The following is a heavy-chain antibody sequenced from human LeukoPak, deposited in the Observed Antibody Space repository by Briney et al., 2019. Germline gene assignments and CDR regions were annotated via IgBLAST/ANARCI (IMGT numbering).Heavy chain of an antibody. D-gene: IGHD5-18*01. CDR2: IYYSGST. V-gene: IGHV4-39*01. J-gene: IGHJ4*02. Sequence: SETLSLTCTVSGGSISSSSYYWGWIRQPPGKGLEWIGSIYYSGSTYYNPSLKSRVTISVDTSKNQSSLKLSSVTAADTAVYYCASGQLWITDYWGQGTLVTVSS. CDR3: ASGQLWITDY. CDR1: GGSISSSSYY.